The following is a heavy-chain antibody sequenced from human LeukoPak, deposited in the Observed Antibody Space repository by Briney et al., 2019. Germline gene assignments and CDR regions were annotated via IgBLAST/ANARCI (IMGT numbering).Heavy chain of an antibody. CDR2: ISSNGGST. CDR3: ARGTTVTTNPNV. Sequence: GGSLRLSCAASGFTFSSYAMHWVRQAPGKGLECVSAISSNGGSTYYANSVKGRFTISRDNSKNTLYLQMGSLRAEDMAVYYCARGTTVTTNPNVWGQGTTVTVSS. V-gene: IGHV3-64*01. D-gene: IGHD4-17*01. CDR1: GFTFSSYA. J-gene: IGHJ6*02.